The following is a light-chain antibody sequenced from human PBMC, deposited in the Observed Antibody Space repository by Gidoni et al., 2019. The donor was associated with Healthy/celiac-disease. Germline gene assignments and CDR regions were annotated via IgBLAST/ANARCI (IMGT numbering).Light chain of an antibody. J-gene: IGLJ2*01. CDR1: SSNIGAGYD. V-gene: IGLV1-40*01. Sequence: QSVLTQPPSVSGAPGQRVTISCTGSSSNIGAGYDLHWYQQLPGTAPKLLIYGNSNRPSGVPYRFSGSKSGTSASLAITGLQAEDEADYYCQSYDSSLRVVFGGGTKLTVL. CDR2: GNS. CDR3: QSYDSSLRVV.